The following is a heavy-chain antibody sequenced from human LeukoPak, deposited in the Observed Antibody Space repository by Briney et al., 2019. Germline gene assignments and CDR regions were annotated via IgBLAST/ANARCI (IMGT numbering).Heavy chain of an antibody. CDR1: GFTFGGYT. Sequence: GGSLRLTCAASGFTFGGYTMSWVRQAPGKGLQWVSTITSGGDYMYYADPVKGRFTISRDDSKNSLYLHMNSLRAEDTAVYYCARERVYYYDSSGYYYSYYFDYWGQGTLVTVSS. D-gene: IGHD3-22*01. V-gene: IGHV3-21*01. CDR2: ITSGGDYM. J-gene: IGHJ4*02. CDR3: ARERVYYYDSSGYYYSYYFDY.